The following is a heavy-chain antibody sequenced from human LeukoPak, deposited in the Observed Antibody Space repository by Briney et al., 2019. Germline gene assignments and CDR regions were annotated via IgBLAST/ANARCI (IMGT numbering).Heavy chain of an antibody. CDR3: AKDSVAVAGRGGYFDY. Sequence: PGRSLRLSCAASGFTFDDYAMHWVRQAPGKGLEWGSGISWNSGSIGYADSVKGRFTISRDNAKNSLYLQMNSLRAEDTALYYCAKDSVAVAGRGGYFDYWGQGTLVTVSS. V-gene: IGHV3-9*01. D-gene: IGHD6-19*01. CDR2: ISWNSGSI. J-gene: IGHJ4*02. CDR1: GFTFDDYA.